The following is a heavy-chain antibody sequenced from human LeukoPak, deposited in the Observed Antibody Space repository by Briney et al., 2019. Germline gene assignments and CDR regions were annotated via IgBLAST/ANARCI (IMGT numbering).Heavy chain of an antibody. Sequence: PGGSLRLSCEASGFTFGSFAMSWVRLAPGKGLEWVSGISGSGYYTYYADSVKGRFTISRDNSKNTLYIEMNSLRAEDTAVYYCAKDGSWGDYYFYFYMDVWGKGTTVTVSS. V-gene: IGHV3-23*01. CDR1: GFTFGSFA. CDR2: ISGSGYYT. D-gene: IGHD3-16*01. J-gene: IGHJ6*03. CDR3: AKDGSWGDYYFYFYMDV.